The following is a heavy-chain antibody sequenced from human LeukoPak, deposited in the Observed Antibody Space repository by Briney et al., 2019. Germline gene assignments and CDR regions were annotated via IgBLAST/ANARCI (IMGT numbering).Heavy chain of an antibody. CDR3: ARSGSVSVASTGNDY. CDR1: GYTFTGYY. CDR2: IDPNSGDT. Sequence: GASVTVSCKASGYTFTGYYMHWVRQAPGQGLEWMGWIDPNSGDTNYAQKFQGRVTMTRDTSISAAYMELSRLGSDDTAVYYCARSGSVSVASTGNDYWGQGTLVTVSS. V-gene: IGHV1-2*02. J-gene: IGHJ4*02. D-gene: IGHD6-19*01.